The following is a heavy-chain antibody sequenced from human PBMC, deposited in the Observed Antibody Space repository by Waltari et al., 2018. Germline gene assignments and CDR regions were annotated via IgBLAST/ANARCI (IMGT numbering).Heavy chain of an antibody. CDR3: ARDQGAPRITICGVALTNAFDI. CDR2: INAGKGNT. CDR1: GYTFTSYA. D-gene: IGHD3-3*01. J-gene: IGHJ3*02. V-gene: IGHV1-3*01. Sequence: QVQLVQTGAEVKKPGASVKVSCEASGYTFTSYAMHWVRQAPGQRLEWMGWINAGKGNTKYSRKVQGRVTITRDTSASTAYMELSSLRSEDTAVYYCARDQGAPRITICGVALTNAFDIWGQGTMVTVSS.